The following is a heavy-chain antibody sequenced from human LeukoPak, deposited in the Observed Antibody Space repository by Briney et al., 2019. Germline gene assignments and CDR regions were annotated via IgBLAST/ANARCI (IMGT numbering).Heavy chain of an antibody. Sequence: SETLSLTCTVSGGSISSYYWSWIRQPPGKGLEWIGYIYTSGSTNYNPSLKSRVTISVDTSKNQFSLKLSSVTAADTAVYYCARVAAYYDFWSGYYYYYYYMDVWGKGTTVTVSS. V-gene: IGHV4-4*09. CDR1: GGSISSYY. D-gene: IGHD3-3*01. CDR2: IYTSGST. J-gene: IGHJ6*03. CDR3: ARVAAYYDFWSGYYYYYYYMDV.